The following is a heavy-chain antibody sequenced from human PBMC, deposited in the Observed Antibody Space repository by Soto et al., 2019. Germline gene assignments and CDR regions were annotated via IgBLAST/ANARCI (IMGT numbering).Heavy chain of an antibody. J-gene: IGHJ6*02. CDR3: AKDGYSSGWYPTPV. Sequence: PGGSLRLSCAASGFTFSIYAMTWVRQAPGKGLEWVSGMSGSGGSTYYGDSVKGRFTISRDNSKNTLYLQMNSLRAEDTAVYYCAKDGYSSGWYPTPVWGQGTTVTVSS. CDR2: MSGSGGST. D-gene: IGHD6-19*01. V-gene: IGHV3-23*01. CDR1: GFTFSIYA.